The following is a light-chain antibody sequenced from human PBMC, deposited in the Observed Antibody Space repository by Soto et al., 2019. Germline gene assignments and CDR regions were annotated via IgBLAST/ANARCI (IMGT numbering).Light chain of an antibody. CDR1: QSVSSN. J-gene: IGKJ3*01. CDR2: GAS. Sequence: EIVMTQSPATLSVSPGERATLSCGASQSVSSNLAWYQQKPGQAPRLLIYGASTRATGVPARFSGNGSGTEFTLTISSLQSEDFAVYYCQQYSNWPSFTFGPGTKVDIK. V-gene: IGKV3-15*01. CDR3: QQYSNWPSFT.